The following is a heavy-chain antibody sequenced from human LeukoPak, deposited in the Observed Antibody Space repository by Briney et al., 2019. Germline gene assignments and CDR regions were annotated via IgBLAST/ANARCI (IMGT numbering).Heavy chain of an antibody. CDR2: IIPIFGTA. CDR3: ALRYFDWLSRSRVYYYYGMDV. D-gene: IGHD3-9*01. J-gene: IGHJ6*04. V-gene: IGHV1-69*01. Sequence: AASVTVSCKASGGTFSSYAISWVRQAPGQGLEWMGGIIPIFGTANYAQKFQGGVTITADESTSTAYMELSSLRSEDTAVYYCALRYFDWLSRSRVYYYYGMDVWGKGTTVTVSS. CDR1: GGTFSSYA.